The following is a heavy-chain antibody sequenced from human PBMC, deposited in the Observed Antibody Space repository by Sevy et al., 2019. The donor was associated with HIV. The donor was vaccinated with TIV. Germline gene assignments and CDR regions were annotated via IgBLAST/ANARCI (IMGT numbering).Heavy chain of an antibody. CDR2: IGVDNGNI. CDR3: ARISTVRGKFNWFDP. J-gene: IGHJ5*02. D-gene: IGHD3-10*01. V-gene: IGHV1-18*01. CDR1: GYTFDSFG. Sequence: ASVKVSCKASGYTFDSFGISWVRQAPGQRLEWMGWIGVDNGNIKYAQKFQDRVTMTTDTSTNTAYMELRSLRFDDTAVYFCARISTVRGKFNWFDPWGQGTLVTVSS.